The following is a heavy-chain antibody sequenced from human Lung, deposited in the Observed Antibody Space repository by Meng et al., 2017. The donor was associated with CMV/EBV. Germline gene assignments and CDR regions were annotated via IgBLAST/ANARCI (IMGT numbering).Heavy chain of an antibody. J-gene: IGHJ6*02. CDR2: IYSGGST. Sequence: SXAASGFTVSDNYMSWVRQAPGKGLEWVSVIYSGGSTYYADSVKGRFTISRDNSKNTLYLQMNSLRAEDTAVYYCARDLEWFGSGGYFGMDVWGQGTTVXVSS. V-gene: IGHV3-66*02. D-gene: IGHD3-10*01. CDR3: ARDLEWFGSGGYFGMDV. CDR1: GFTVSDNY.